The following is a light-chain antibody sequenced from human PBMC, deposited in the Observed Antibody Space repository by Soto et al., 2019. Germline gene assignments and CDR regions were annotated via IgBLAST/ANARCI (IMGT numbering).Light chain of an antibody. CDR1: SSNIGRNT. Sequence: QSVLTQPPSASGTPGQRVTISCSGSSSNIGRNTVNWYQQLPGTAPKLLMYSNSQRPSGVPDRFSGSKSGTSASLAISGLQSDDEADYYCAAWDDSLNGVVFGGGTKLTVL. CDR2: SNS. J-gene: IGLJ2*01. CDR3: AAWDDSLNGVV. V-gene: IGLV1-44*01.